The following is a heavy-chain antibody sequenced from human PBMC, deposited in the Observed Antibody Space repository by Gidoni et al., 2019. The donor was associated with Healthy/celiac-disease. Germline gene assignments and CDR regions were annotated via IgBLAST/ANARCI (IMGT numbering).Heavy chain of an antibody. CDR2: INPSGGST. CDR1: GYTFTSYY. V-gene: IGHV1-46*01. J-gene: IGHJ3*02. Sequence: QVQLVQSGAEVKKPGASVTVSCKASGYTFTSYYMHWVRQAPGQGLEWMGIINPSGGSTSYAQKFQGRVTMTRDTSTSTVYMELSSLRSEDTAVYYCARVDWGSGWSGAFDIWGQGTMVTVSS. CDR3: ARVDWGSGWSGAFDI. D-gene: IGHD6-19*01.